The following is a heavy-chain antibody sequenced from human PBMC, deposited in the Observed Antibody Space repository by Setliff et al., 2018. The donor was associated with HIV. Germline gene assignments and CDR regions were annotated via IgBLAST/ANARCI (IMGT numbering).Heavy chain of an antibody. V-gene: IGHV4-31*03. Sequence: SETLSLTCTVSGGPINSGSYYWSWIRQYPGKGLEWIGYIYYSGSTYYKPSLKSRVTISVDTSKNKFSLKLSSGTAADTAIYYCARDRKVRESGYMDVWGKGTTVTVSS. CDR2: IYYSGST. J-gene: IGHJ6*03. CDR1: GGPINSGSYY. CDR3: ARDRKVRESGYMDV. D-gene: IGHD3-10*01.